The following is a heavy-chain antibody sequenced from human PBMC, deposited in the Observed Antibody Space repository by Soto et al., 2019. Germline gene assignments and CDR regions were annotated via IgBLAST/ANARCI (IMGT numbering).Heavy chain of an antibody. Sequence: QVQLVESGGGVAQPGRSLRLSCAASGFSFSTYGMHWVRQAPGKGLEWVAVIWDDGSNKYYADSVKGRFTISRDNSKNTLYLQMNSLRAEDTAVYYCARDDCSGGRCYPDYWGQGTLVIVSS. J-gene: IGHJ4*02. CDR1: GFSFSTYG. CDR2: IWDDGSNK. V-gene: IGHV3-33*01. D-gene: IGHD2-15*01. CDR3: ARDDCSGGRCYPDY.